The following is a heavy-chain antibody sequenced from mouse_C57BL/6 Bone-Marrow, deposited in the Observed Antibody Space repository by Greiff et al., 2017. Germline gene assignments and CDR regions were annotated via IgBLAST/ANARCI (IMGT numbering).Heavy chain of an antibody. CDR3: AFDYPYAMDY. D-gene: IGHD2-4*01. Sequence: QVQLQQPGAELVKPGASVKFSCKASGYPFTSSWMPWVKQRPGQGLEWIGMIHPNSGSTNYNEKFKSKATLTVDKSSSTAYMQLSSLTSEDSAVYYCAFDYPYAMDYWGQGTSVTVSS. J-gene: IGHJ4*01. CDR2: IHPNSGST. CDR1: GYPFTSSW. V-gene: IGHV1-64*01.